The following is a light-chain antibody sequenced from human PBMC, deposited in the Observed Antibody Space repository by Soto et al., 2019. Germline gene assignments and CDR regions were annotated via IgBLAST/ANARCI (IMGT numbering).Light chain of an antibody. J-gene: IGLJ2*01. CDR3: CSYVGSDTYVI. Sequence: QSVLTQPSSVSGAPGQRVTISCTGNSSNLGAGYDVHWYQQLPGAAPKLVIFGNRNRPSGVPERFSGSKSGTSASLAITGLQAEDEAHYYCCSYVGSDTYVIFGGGTKLTVL. CDR1: SSNLGAGYD. CDR2: GNR. V-gene: IGLV1-40*01.